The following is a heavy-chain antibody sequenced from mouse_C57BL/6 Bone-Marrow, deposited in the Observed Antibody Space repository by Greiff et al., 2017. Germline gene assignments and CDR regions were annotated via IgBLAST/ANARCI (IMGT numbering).Heavy chain of an antibody. CDR1: GYSITSGYY. D-gene: IGHD2-3*01. CDR3: SIYDAWFAY. J-gene: IGHJ3*01. V-gene: IGHV3-6*01. Sequence: EVKLQESGPGLVKPSQSLSLTCSVTGYSITSGYYWNWIRQIPGNKLEWMGYISYDGSNNYNPSLKNRISITRDTSKNQFFLKLNSVTTEDTATYYCSIYDAWFAYWGQGTLVTVSA. CDR2: ISYDGSN.